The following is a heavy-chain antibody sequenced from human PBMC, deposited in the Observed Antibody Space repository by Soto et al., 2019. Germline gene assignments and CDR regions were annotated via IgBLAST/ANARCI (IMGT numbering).Heavy chain of an antibody. CDR1: GYTFTSYG. CDR3: ARNKDDIVVVTPFDP. D-gene: IGHD2-21*02. J-gene: IGHJ5*02. V-gene: IGHV1-18*04. CDR2: ISAYNGNT. Sequence: AASVKVSCKASGYTFTSYGISWVRQAPGQGLEWMGWISAYNGNTNYAQKLQGRVTMTTDTSTSTAYMELRSLRSDDTAVYYCARNKDDIVVVTPFDPWGQGTLVTVSS.